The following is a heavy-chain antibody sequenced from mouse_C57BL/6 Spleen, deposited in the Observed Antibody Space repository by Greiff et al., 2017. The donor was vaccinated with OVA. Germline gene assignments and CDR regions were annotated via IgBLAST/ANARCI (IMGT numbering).Heavy chain of an antibody. D-gene: IGHD2-4*01. Sequence: QVHVKQPGAELVKPGASVKLSCKASGYTFTSYWMHWVKQRPGQGLEWIGMIHPNSGSTNYNEKFKSKATLTVDKSSSTAYMQLSSLTSEDSAVYYCARRGYDYDDAMDYWCQGTSVTVSS. CDR1: GYTFTSYW. CDR3: ARRGYDYDDAMDY. J-gene: IGHJ4*01. V-gene: IGHV1-64*01. CDR2: IHPNSGST.